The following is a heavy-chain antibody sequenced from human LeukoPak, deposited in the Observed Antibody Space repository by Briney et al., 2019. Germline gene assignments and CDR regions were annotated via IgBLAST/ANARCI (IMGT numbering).Heavy chain of an antibody. D-gene: IGHD3-22*01. V-gene: IGHV3-30-3*01. J-gene: IGHJ6*02. CDR2: ISYDGSNK. Sequence: PGGSLRLSCAASGFTFSSYAMHWVRQAPGKGLEWVAVISYDGSNKYYADSVKGRFTISRDNSKNTLYLQMNSLRAEDTAVYYCASHYYDSSGYLPGEWELHVGMDVWGQGTTVTVFS. CDR3: ASHYYDSSGYLPGEWELHVGMDV. CDR1: GFTFSSYA.